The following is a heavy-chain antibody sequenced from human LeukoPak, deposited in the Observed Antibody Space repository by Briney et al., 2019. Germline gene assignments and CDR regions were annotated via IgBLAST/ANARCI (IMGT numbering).Heavy chain of an antibody. CDR1: GYSISSNYY. Sequence: SETLSLTCTVSGYSISSNYYWGWFRQPPGKGLEWIGSIYHSGSTYYNPSLKSRVTISGDTSKNQFSLKLNSVTAADTAVYYCARRDDSSGYHKIFDYWGPGTLVTVSS. J-gene: IGHJ4*02. CDR3: ARRDDSSGYHKIFDY. V-gene: IGHV4-38-2*02. D-gene: IGHD3-22*01. CDR2: IYHSGST.